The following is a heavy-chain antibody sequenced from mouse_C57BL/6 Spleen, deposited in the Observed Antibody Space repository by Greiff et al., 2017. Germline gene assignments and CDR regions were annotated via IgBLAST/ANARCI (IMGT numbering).Heavy chain of an antibody. D-gene: IGHD3-2*02. J-gene: IGHJ4*01. CDR3: ARVGGGLRLYYAMDY. V-gene: IGHV1-26*01. Sequence: EVQLQQSGPELVKPGASVKISCKASGYTFTDYYMNWVKQSHGKSLEWIGDINPNNGGTSYNQKFKGKATLTVDKSSSTAYMELRSLTSEDSAVYYCARVGGGLRLYYAMDYWGQGTSVTVSS. CDR2: INPNNGGT. CDR1: GYTFTDYY.